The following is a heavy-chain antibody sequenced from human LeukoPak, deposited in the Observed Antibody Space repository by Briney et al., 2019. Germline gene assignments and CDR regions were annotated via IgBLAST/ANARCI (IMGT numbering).Heavy chain of an antibody. D-gene: IGHD3-16*01. CDR2: IIPIFGTA. V-gene: IGHV1-69*01. Sequence: SVKVSCKASGGTFSSYAISWVRQAPGQGLEWMGGIIPIFGTANYAQKFQGRVTITADESTSTAYMELSSLRSEDTAVYYCARTIPGDAYYYYYYYMDVWGKGTTVTVSS. CDR3: ARTIPGDAYYYYYYYMDV. CDR1: GGTFSSYA. J-gene: IGHJ6*03.